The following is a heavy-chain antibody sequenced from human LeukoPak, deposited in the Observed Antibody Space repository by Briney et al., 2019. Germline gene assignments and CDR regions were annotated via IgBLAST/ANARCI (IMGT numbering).Heavy chain of an antibody. V-gene: IGHV3-23*01. Sequence: GGSLRLSCAASGFTFSSYAMSWVRQAPGKGLEWVSAISGSGGSTYYADSVKGRFTISRDNSKNTLYLQMNSLRAEDTAVYYCASLNCGGDCYSLGIDYWGQGTLVTVSS. CDR1: GFTFSSYA. CDR2: ISGSGGST. D-gene: IGHD2-21*02. CDR3: ASLNCGGDCYSLGIDY. J-gene: IGHJ4*02.